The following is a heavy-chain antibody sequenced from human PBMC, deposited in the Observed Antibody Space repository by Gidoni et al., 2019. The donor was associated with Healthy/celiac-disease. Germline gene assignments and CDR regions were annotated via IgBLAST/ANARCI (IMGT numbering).Heavy chain of an antibody. CDR1: GGTFSSYA. Sequence: QVQLVKSGAEVKKPGSSVKVSCKASGGTFSSYAISWVRQAPGQGLEWMGRIIPILGIANYAQKFQGRVTITADKSTSTAYMELSSLRSEDTAVYYCARDGEGGHFDYWGQGTLVTVSS. CDR2: IIPILGIA. CDR3: ARDGEGGHFDY. D-gene: IGHD3-16*01. V-gene: IGHV1-69*04. J-gene: IGHJ4*02.